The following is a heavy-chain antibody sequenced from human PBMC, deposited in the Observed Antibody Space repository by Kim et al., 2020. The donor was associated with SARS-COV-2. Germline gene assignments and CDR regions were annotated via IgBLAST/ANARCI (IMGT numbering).Heavy chain of an antibody. Sequence: GGSLRLSCAASGFTFSSYGMHWVRQAPGKGLEWVAVISYDGSNKYYADSVKGRFTISRDNSKNTLYLQMNSLRAEDTDVYYCAKDRNYYYDSSGYYGYWGQGTLVTVSS. CDR2: ISYDGSNK. CDR1: GFTFSSYG. CDR3: AKDRNYYYDSSGYYGY. V-gene: IGHV3-30*18. D-gene: IGHD3-22*01. J-gene: IGHJ4*02.